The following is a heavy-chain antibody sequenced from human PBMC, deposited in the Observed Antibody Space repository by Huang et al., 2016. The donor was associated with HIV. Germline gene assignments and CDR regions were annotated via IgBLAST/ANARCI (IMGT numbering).Heavy chain of an antibody. V-gene: IGHV3-48*01. CDR3: VRDSSSGLQLRY. CDR2: ISKTSGAT. CDR1: GYTFSTYS. Sequence: EVQLVESGGGLAQPGGSLRLSCVASGYTFSTYSMNWVRQARGKGMEWVSYISKTSGATSYAESVKGRFTVSRDNVKNSLYLQMNRLRVEDTAMYYCVRDSSSGLQLRYWGQGALVIVS. D-gene: IGHD3-22*01. J-gene: IGHJ4*02.